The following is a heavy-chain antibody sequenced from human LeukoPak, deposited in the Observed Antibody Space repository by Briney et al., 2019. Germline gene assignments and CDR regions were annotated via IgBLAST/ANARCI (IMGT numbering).Heavy chain of an antibody. Sequence: SETLSLTCTVSGGSISSSSYYWGWICQPPGKGLEWIGSIYYSGSTYYNPSLKSRVTISVDTSKNQFSLKLSSVTAADTAVYYCARQRPLIVVVVAANWFDPWGQGTLVTVSS. CDR1: GGSISSSSYY. V-gene: IGHV4-39*01. D-gene: IGHD2-15*01. CDR2: IYYSGST. J-gene: IGHJ5*02. CDR3: ARQRPLIVVVVAANWFDP.